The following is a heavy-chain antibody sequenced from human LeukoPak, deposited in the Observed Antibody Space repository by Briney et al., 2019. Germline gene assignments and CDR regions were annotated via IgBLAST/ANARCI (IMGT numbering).Heavy chain of an antibody. V-gene: IGHV4-59*08. CDR2: VYYTGST. J-gene: IGHJ4*02. CDR3: ARGGYSVDY. D-gene: IGHD2-21*01. CDR1: GGSINNYF. Sequence: SETLSLTCSVSGGSINNYFWNWLRQPPGRGLEWIGHVYYTGSTRYNPSLKSRVFISIDTSMNQFSLKLSSVTAADTAVYYCARGGYSVDYWGQGTLVTVSS.